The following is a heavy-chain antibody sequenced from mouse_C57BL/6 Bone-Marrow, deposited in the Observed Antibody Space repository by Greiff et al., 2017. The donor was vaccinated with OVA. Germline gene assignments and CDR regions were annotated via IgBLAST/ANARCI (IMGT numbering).Heavy chain of an antibody. CDR3: AREGLPDAMDY. Sequence: QVQLQQPGAELVMPGASVKLSCKASGYTFTSYWMHWVKQRPGQGLEWIGEFDPADSYTNYNQKFKGKSTLTVDKSSSTAYMQLSSLTSEDSAVYYCAREGLPDAMDYWGQGTSVTVSS. CDR1: GYTFTSYW. CDR2: FDPADSYT. V-gene: IGHV1-69*01. D-gene: IGHD3-1*01. J-gene: IGHJ4*01.